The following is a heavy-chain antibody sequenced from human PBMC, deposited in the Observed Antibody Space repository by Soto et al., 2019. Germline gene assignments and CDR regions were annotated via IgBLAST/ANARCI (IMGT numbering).Heavy chain of an antibody. CDR2: ISAYNDYT. J-gene: IGHJ6*02. D-gene: IGHD3-16*01. CDR3: ARGGYYDKVWGKLNYYGLDV. V-gene: IGHV1-18*01. Sequence: QVRLVQSAAEVKKPGASVKVSCKASGYTFIRYGITWVRQAPGQGLEWMGWISAYNDYTNYAQKLQGRVTMTTDTSTXTXYXXLRSLRSDDTAVYYCARGGYYDKVWGKLNYYGLDVWGQGTTVTVSS. CDR1: GYTFIRYG.